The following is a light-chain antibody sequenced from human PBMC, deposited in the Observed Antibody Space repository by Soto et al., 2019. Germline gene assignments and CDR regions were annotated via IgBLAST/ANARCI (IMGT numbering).Light chain of an antibody. Sequence: EIVLTQSPATLSLSPGERATLSCRASQSVSSYLAWYQQKPGQAPRLLIYDASNRATGIPARFSGSGSGTDFTLTISSLKPDDFAVYYCQQRSDWPSTFGGGTKVQIK. CDR2: DAS. CDR1: QSVSSY. CDR3: QQRSDWPST. V-gene: IGKV3-11*01. J-gene: IGKJ4*01.